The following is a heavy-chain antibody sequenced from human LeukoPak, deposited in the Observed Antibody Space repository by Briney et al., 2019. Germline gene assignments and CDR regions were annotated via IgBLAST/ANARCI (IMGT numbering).Heavy chain of an antibody. CDR1: GFTFSSYG. V-gene: IGHV3-33*01. D-gene: IGHD3-22*01. Sequence: GGSLRLSCVASGFTFSSYGMHWVRQAPGKGLEWVAVIWYDGSNKYYADSVKGRFTISRDNSKNTLYLQMNSLRAEDTAVYYCARGDSSGYPIWEYFQHWGQGTLVTVSS. CDR3: ARGDSSGYPIWEYFQH. J-gene: IGHJ1*01. CDR2: IWYDGSNK.